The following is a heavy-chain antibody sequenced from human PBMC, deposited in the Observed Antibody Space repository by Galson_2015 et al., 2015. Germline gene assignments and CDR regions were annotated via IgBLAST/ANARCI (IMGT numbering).Heavy chain of an antibody. D-gene: IGHD3-10*01. J-gene: IGHJ4*02. CDR3: ARAEFRSFSLDY. CDR1: GYTLSGYG. Sequence: SVKVSCKASGYTLSGYGFSWVRQAPGQGLEWMGWISVSNGNTNSAQKFQGRVTMTTDTSTSTAYMELRSLRSDDTTVYYWARAEFRSFSLDYWGQGALVTFSS. CDR2: ISVSNGNT. V-gene: IGHV1-18*04.